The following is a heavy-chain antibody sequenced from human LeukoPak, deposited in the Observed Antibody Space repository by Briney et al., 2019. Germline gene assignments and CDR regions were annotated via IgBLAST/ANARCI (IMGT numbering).Heavy chain of an antibody. CDR2: IYYSGST. Sequence: SQTLSLTCTVSGGSISSGDYYWSWIRQPPGTGLEWIGYIYYSGSTYYNPSLKSRVTISVDTSKNQFSLKLSSVTAADTAVYYCARDGRSSYCSGGSCPHWFDPWGQGTLVTVSS. CDR1: GGSISSGDYY. V-gene: IGHV4-30-4*01. D-gene: IGHD2-15*01. CDR3: ARDGRSSYCSGGSCPHWFDP. J-gene: IGHJ5*02.